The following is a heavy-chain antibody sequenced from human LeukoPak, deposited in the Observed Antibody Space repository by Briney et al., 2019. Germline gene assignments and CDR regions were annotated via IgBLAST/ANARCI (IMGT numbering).Heavy chain of an antibody. J-gene: IGHJ4*02. CDR2: IYYSGST. D-gene: IGHD6-13*01. CDR3: ARAASYSSSWLDY. Sequence: SETLSLTCTVSGGSISSYYWSWIRQPSGKGLEWIGYIYYSGSTNYNPSLKSRVTISVDTSKNKFSLKLSSVTAADTAVYYCARAASYSSSWLDYWGQGTLVTVSS. V-gene: IGHV4-59*01. CDR1: GGSISSYY.